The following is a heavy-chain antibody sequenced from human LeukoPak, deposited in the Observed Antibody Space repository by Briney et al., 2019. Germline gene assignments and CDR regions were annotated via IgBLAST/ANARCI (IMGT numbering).Heavy chain of an antibody. CDR2: IKQDGSEK. CDR1: GFTFSSYW. D-gene: IGHD5-18*01. CDR3: ARAPDTAMVTPYDY. Sequence: GGSLRLSCAASGFTFSSYWMSWVRQAPGKGLEWVANIKQDGSEKYYVDSVKGRFTISRDNAKNSLYLQMNSLRAEDTAVYYCARAPDTAMVTPYDYWGQGTLVTVSS. J-gene: IGHJ4*02. V-gene: IGHV3-7*01.